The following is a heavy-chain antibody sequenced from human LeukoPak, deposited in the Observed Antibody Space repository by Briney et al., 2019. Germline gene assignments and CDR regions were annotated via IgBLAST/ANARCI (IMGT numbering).Heavy chain of an antibody. Sequence: ASVKVSCKASGYTFTGYYMHWVRQAPGQGLEWMGWINPNSGGTNYAQKFQGRVTMTRDTAISTAYMERSRLRSDDTAVYYCARGRADCSSTSCYKTYYYYYYMDVWGKGTTVTVSS. CDR2: INPNSGGT. CDR3: ARGRADCSSTSCYKTYYYYYYMDV. D-gene: IGHD2-2*02. J-gene: IGHJ6*03. CDR1: GYTFTGYY. V-gene: IGHV1-2*02.